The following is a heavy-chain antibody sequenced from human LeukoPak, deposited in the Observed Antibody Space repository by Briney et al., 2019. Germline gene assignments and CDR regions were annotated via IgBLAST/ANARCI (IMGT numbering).Heavy chain of an antibody. J-gene: IGHJ4*02. CDR3: ARELSSGYSPFDY. D-gene: IGHD3-22*01. V-gene: IGHV3-74*01. Sequence: GGSLRLSCAASGFTFTSYWMHWVRQVPGKGLVWVSRINSVGTSTSHADSVKGRFTISRDNAKSTLYLQMNTLRAEDTAVYYCARELSSGYSPFDYWGQGTLVTVSS. CDR1: GFTFTSYW. CDR2: INSVGTST.